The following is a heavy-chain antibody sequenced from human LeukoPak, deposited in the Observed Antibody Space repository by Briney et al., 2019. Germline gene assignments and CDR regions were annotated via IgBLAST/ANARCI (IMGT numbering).Heavy chain of an antibody. D-gene: IGHD5-24*01. Sequence: SETLSLTCAVYGGSFSGYYWSWIRQPPGKGLEWIGEINHSGSTNYNPSLKSRVTISVDTSKSQFSLKLSSVTAADTAVYYCAREGMAYAFDIWGQGTMVTVSS. CDR2: INHSGST. CDR1: GGSFSGYY. J-gene: IGHJ3*02. CDR3: AREGMAYAFDI. V-gene: IGHV4-34*01.